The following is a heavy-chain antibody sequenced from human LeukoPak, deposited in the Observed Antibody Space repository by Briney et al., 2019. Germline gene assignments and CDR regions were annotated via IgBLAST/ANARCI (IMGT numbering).Heavy chain of an antibody. V-gene: IGHV1-2*02. CDR1: GYTFTGYY. CDR3: ARDQGRRFLEWLLPQKPNWFDP. CDR2: INPNSGGT. D-gene: IGHD3-3*01. Sequence: ASVKVSCKASGYTFTGYYMHWVRQAPGQGLEWMGWINPNSGGTNYAQKLQGRVTMTTDTSTSTAYMELRSLRSDDTAVYYCARDQGRRFLEWLLPQKPNWFDPWGQGTLVTVSS. J-gene: IGHJ5*02.